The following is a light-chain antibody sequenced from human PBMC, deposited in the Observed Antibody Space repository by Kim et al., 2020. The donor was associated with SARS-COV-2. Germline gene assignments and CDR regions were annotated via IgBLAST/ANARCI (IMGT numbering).Light chain of an antibody. CDR3: QQYGSSPLT. CDR2: GAS. V-gene: IGKV3-20*01. J-gene: IGKJ4*01. Sequence: SPGERTTLSCRASQSVSSSYLAWYQQKPGQAPRLLIYGASSRATGIPDRFSGSGSGTDFTLTISRLEPEDFAVYYCQQYGSSPLTFGGGTKVDIK. CDR1: QSVSSSY.